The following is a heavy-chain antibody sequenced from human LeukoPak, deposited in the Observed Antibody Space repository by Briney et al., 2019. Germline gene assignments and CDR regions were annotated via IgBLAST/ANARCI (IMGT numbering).Heavy chain of an antibody. D-gene: IGHD6-19*01. J-gene: IGHJ2*01. CDR1: GFTFSSYG. Sequence: PGGSLRLSCAASGFTFSSYGMHWVRQAPGKGLEWVAVIWYDGSNKYYADSVKGRFTISRDNSKNTLYLQMNSLRAEDTAVYYCARDGRAVAGTSVDLWGRGTLVTVSS. V-gene: IGHV3-33*01. CDR3: ARDGRAVAGTSVDL. CDR2: IWYDGSNK.